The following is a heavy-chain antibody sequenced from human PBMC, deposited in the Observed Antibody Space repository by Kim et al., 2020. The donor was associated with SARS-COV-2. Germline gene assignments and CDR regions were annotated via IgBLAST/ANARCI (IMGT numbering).Heavy chain of an antibody. CDR3: ARDQRHYYGSGSYGYFDY. J-gene: IGHJ4*02. CDR1: GGSISSGGYY. D-gene: IGHD3-10*01. V-gene: IGHV4-31*03. Sequence: SETLSLTCTVSGGSISSGGYYWSWIRQHPGKGLEWIGYIYYSGSTYYNPSLKSRVTISVDTSKNQFSLKLSSVTAADTAVYYCARDQRHYYGSGSYGYFDYWGQGTLVTVSS. CDR2: IYYSGST.